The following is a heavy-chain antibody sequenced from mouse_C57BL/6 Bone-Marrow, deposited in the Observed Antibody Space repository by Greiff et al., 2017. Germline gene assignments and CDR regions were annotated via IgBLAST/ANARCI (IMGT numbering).Heavy chain of an antibody. CDR3: ARGSPFDY. V-gene: IGHV5-16*01. CDR1: GFTFSDYY. Sequence: EVKLMESEGGLVQPGSSMKLSCTASGFTFSDYYMAWVRQVPEKGLEWVANINYDGSSTYYLDSLKSRFIISRDNAKNILYLQMSSLKSEDTATYYCARGSPFDYWGQGTTLTVSS. D-gene: IGHD1-1*01. CDR2: INYDGSST. J-gene: IGHJ2*01.